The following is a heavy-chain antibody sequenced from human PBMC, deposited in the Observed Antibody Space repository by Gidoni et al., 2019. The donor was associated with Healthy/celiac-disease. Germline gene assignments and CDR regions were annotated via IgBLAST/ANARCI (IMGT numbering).Heavy chain of an antibody. J-gene: IGHJ4*02. V-gene: IGHV1-69*04. Sequence: QVQLVQSGAEVKKPGSSVKVSCKASGGTFSSYAISWVRQAPGQGLAWMGRIIPILGIANYAQKFQGRVTITADKATSTAYMELSSLRSEDTAVYYCARAGVIVGAGFDYWGQGTLVTVSS. D-gene: IGHD1-26*01. CDR2: IIPILGIA. CDR3: ARAGVIVGAGFDY. CDR1: GGTFSSYA.